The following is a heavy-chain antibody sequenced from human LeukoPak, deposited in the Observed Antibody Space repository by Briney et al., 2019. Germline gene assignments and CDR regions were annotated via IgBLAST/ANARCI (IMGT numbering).Heavy chain of an antibody. D-gene: IGHD7-27*01. CDR1: GGSISSSSYY. V-gene: IGHV4-61*05. CDR2: IYSSGST. CDR3: ARRPTGDPKFDY. J-gene: IGHJ4*02. Sequence: SETLSLTCTVSGGSISSSSYYWTWIRQPPGKGLEWIGYIYSSGSTYYNPSLKSRVTISVDTSKNRFSLKLSTVTAADTAVYYCARRPTGDPKFDYWGQGTLVTVPS.